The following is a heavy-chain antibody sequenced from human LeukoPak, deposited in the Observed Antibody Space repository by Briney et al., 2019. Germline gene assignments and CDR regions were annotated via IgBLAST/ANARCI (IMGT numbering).Heavy chain of an antibody. Sequence: GGSLRLSCAASGFTFDDYAMHWVRQAPGKGLEWVSGISWNSGSIGYADSVKGRFTISRDNAKNSLYLQMNSLSPEDTAFYYCVKDIGGGDYYYFYMDAWGKGTSVTIS. J-gene: IGHJ6*03. CDR3: VKDIGGGDYYYFYMDA. CDR1: GFTFDDYA. V-gene: IGHV3-9*01. D-gene: IGHD3-10*01. CDR2: ISWNSGSI.